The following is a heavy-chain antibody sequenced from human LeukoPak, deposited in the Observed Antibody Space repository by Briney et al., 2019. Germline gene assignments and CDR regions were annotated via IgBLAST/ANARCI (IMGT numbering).Heavy chain of an antibody. CDR2: IYHSGST. Sequence: SSETLSLTCAVSGGSISSSNWWSWVRQPPGKGLEWIGEIYHSGSTNYNPSLKSRVTISVDKSKNQFSLKLSSVTAADTAVYYCARPHYYGSGSRKRGGNWFDPWGQGTLVTVSS. CDR1: GGSISSSNW. D-gene: IGHD3-10*01. J-gene: IGHJ5*02. V-gene: IGHV4-4*02. CDR3: ARPHYYGSGSRKRGGNWFDP.